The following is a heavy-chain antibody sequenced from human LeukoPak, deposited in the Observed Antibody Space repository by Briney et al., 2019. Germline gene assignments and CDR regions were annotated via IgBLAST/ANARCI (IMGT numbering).Heavy chain of an antibody. CDR1: GGSFSGYY. J-gene: IGHJ3*02. D-gene: IGHD5-12*01. Sequence: PSETLSLTCAVYGGSFSGYYWGWIRQPPGKGLEWIGEINHSGSTNYNPSLKSRVTISVDTSKNQFSLKLSSVTAADTAVYYCARRWLGRLAFDIWGQGTMITVSS. CDR3: ARRWLGRLAFDI. CDR2: INHSGST. V-gene: IGHV4-34*01.